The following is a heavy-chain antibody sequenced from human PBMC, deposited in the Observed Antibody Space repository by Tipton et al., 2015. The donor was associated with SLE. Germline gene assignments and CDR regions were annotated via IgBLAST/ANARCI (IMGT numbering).Heavy chain of an antibody. Sequence: SLRLSCAASGFTFSNYAIHWVRQAPGKGLEWVAGIRNSGGRTYYADSVKGRFTISRDNSKNTLYLQMNILRAEDTAVYYCGKETGTIVVADYWGQGTLVTVSS. J-gene: IGHJ4*02. CDR2: IRNSGGRT. CDR3: GKETGTIVVADY. V-gene: IGHV3-23*01. D-gene: IGHD2-21*01. CDR1: GFTFSNYA.